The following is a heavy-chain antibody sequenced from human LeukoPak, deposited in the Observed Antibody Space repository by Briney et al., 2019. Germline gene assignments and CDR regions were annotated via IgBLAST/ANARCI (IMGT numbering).Heavy chain of an antibody. CDR1: GFTVSSNY. Sequence: EGSLRLSCAASGFTVSSNYMSWVRQAPGKGLEWVSVIYSGGSTYYADSVKGRFTISRDNSKNTLYLQMNSLRAEDTAVYYCAREVGTTMDYYYGMDVWGQGTTVTVSS. V-gene: IGHV3-66*01. D-gene: IGHD1-7*01. CDR3: AREVGTTMDYYYGMDV. CDR2: IYSGGST. J-gene: IGHJ6*02.